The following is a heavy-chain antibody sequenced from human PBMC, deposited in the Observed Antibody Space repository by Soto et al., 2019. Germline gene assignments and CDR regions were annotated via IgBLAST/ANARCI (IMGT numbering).Heavy chain of an antibody. V-gene: IGHV3-30*18. Sequence: QVQVVESGGGVVQPGRSLRLSCAVSEFSFSTYGIHWVRQAPGKGLEWVAVISNDGSLKYYPDSVRGRFIITRDNSKNPLYLQMNNLRAEDTAVYYCAKDLLFRTAGGTWAHYFDSWGQGTLVTVSS. CDR1: EFSFSTYG. CDR3: AKDLLFRTAGGTWAHYFDS. D-gene: IGHD1-26*01. CDR2: ISNDGSLK. J-gene: IGHJ4*02.